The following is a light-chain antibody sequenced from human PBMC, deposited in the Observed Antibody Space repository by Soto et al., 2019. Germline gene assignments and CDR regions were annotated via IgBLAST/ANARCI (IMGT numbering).Light chain of an antibody. CDR1: QSVSSNY. CDR2: GAS. J-gene: IGKJ1*01. V-gene: IGKV3-20*01. Sequence: EIVLTHSPGTLSLSPGDRATLSCRASQSVSSNYLAWYQQKPGQAPRLLIYGASMRATGIPDRFSASGSGTDFTLTIRRLEPEDFAMYFCHHYGSSPRTFGQGTKVEIK. CDR3: HHYGSSPRT.